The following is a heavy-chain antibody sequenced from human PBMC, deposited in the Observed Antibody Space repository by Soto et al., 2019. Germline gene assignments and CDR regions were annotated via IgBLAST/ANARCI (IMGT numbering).Heavy chain of an antibody. V-gene: IGHV3-48*02. CDR1: GFTFSSYS. J-gene: IGHJ6*02. CDR2: ISATGATI. D-gene: IGHD3-10*01. CDR3: ARVHTNYYYYGMDV. Sequence: GGSLRLSCAASGFTFSSYSMNWVRQAPGAGLEWVSHISATGATIFYADSVKGRFTISRDKAKSSLYLQMSSLRDEDSAVYYCARVHTNYYYYGMDVWGQGTTVTVSS.